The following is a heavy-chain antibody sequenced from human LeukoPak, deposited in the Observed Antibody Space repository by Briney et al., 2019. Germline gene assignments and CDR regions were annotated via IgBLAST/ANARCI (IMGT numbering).Heavy chain of an antibody. D-gene: IGHD6-19*01. CDR1: GGSISSSSYY. V-gene: IGHV4-39*07. J-gene: IGHJ6*03. CDR2: IYYSGNT. CDR3: ARRRRQWTVQDHCYYMDV. Sequence: SETLSLTRTVSGGSISSSSYYWGWIRQPPGKGLEWIGSIYYSGNTYYNPSLKSRVTISVDTSKSQFSLKLSSVTAADTADYYCARRRRQWTVQDHCYYMDVWGKGTTVTVSS.